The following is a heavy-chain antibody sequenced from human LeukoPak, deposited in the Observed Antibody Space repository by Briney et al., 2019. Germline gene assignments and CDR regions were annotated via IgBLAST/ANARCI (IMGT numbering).Heavy chain of an antibody. Sequence: GGSLRLSCAASGFTFSSYEMNWVRQAPGKGLEWVSYISSSGSTIYYADSVKGRFTISRDNAKNSLYLQMNSLRAEDTAVYYSAKDRCSNFIACYYYYIDVWGKGTPVTISS. CDR2: ISSSGSTI. CDR3: AKDRCSNFIACYYYYIDV. D-gene: IGHD2-2*01. J-gene: IGHJ6*03. V-gene: IGHV3-48*03. CDR1: GFTFSSYE.